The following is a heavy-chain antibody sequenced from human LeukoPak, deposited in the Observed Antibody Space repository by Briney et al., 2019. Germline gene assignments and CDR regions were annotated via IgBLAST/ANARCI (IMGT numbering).Heavy chain of an antibody. J-gene: IGHJ6*04. CDR2: IWYDGSNK. Sequence: GGSLRLSCAASGFTFSSYGMHWVRQAPGKGREWVAVIWYDGSNKYYADSVKGRFTISRDNSKNTLYLQMNSLRAEDTAVYYCTRDSPGKDGSGRPTFPRYYYGMDVWGKGTTVTVSS. CDR1: GFTFSSYG. CDR3: TRDSPGKDGSGRPTFPRYYYGMDV. D-gene: IGHD3-10*01. V-gene: IGHV3-33*01.